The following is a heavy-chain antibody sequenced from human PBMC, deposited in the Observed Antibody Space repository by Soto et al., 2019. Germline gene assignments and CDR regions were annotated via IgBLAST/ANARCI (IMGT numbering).Heavy chain of an antibody. Sequence: QVQLVESGGGVVQPGRSLRLSCAASGFTFSSYGMHWVRQAPGKGLEWVAVIWYDGSNKYYADSVKGRFTISRDNSKNTLYLQMNSLRAEDTAVYYCARDSGRSVGWFDPWGQGTLVTVSS. CDR3: ARDSGRSVGWFDP. CDR1: GFTFSSYG. V-gene: IGHV3-33*01. J-gene: IGHJ5*02. D-gene: IGHD1-26*01. CDR2: IWYDGSNK.